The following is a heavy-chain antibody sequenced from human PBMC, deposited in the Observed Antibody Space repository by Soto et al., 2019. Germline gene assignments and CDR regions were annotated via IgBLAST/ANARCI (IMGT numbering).Heavy chain of an antibody. CDR1: GGSITSHHYY. CDR2: IYSGSNT. Sequence: QLQVQESGPGQVKPSQTLSLTCTVSGGSITSHHYYWGWIRQPPGKGLAWIGSIYSGSNTYYNPSLMSRLTIFVDTAKNLISLKLNSVTAADSAIYYCGSGPSTTWIDNWGLGTQVSVSS. V-gene: IGHV4-39*01. J-gene: IGHJ4*02. D-gene: IGHD2-2*01. CDR3: GSGPSTTWIDN.